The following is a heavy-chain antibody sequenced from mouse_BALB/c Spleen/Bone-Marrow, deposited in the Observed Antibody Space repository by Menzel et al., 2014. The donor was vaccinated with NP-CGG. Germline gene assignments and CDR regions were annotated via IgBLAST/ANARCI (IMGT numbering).Heavy chain of an antibody. CDR2: ISYSGST. CDR1: GDSIXSGY. D-gene: IGHD2-3*01. J-gene: IGHJ2*01. Sequence: EVKLVESGPSLVKPSQTLSLTCSVTGDSIXSGYWNWIRKFPGNKLEYMGYISYSGSTYYSPSLKSQISITRDTSKNXYYLQLNSVTTEDTATYYCATYDGYYFDYWGQGTTLTVSS. CDR3: ATYDGYYFDY. V-gene: IGHV3-8*02.